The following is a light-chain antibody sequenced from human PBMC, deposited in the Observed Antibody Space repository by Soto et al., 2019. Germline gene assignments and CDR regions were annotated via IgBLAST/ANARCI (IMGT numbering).Light chain of an antibody. CDR2: DVS. Sequence: QSALTQPASVSGSPGQSITISCTGTSSDVGGYNYVSRYQQHPGKAPKLMIYDVSNWPSGVSNRFSGSKSGNTASLTISGLQAEDEADYYCSSYTSSTLVVFGGGTKLTVL. V-gene: IGLV2-14*01. CDR3: SSYTSSTLVV. J-gene: IGLJ2*01. CDR1: SSDVGGYNY.